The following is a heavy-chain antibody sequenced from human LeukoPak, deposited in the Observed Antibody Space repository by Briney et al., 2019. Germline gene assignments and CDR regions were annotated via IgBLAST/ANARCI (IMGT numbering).Heavy chain of an antibody. V-gene: IGHV4-34*01. Sequence: SETLSLTCAVYGGSFSGYYWSWIRQPPGKGLEWIGEINHSGSTNYNPSLKSRVTISVDTSKNQFSLKLSSVTAADTAVYYCARGRGSSSWFPLDYRGQGTLVTVSS. D-gene: IGHD6-13*01. CDR2: INHSGST. CDR1: GGSFSGYY. CDR3: ARGRGSSSWFPLDY. J-gene: IGHJ4*02.